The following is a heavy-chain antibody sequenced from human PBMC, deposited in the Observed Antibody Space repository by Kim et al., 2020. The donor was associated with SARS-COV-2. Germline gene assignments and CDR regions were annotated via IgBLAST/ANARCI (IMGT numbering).Heavy chain of an antibody. D-gene: IGHD2-15*01. J-gene: IGHJ4*02. Sequence: GGSLRLSCTASGFTFGDYAMSWFRQAPGKGLEWVGFIRSKAYGGTTEYAASVKGRFTISRDDSKSIAYLQMNSLKTEDTAVYYCTRVPRYGGNLPEFDYWGQGTLVTVSS. CDR1: GFTFGDYA. CDR2: IRSKAYGGTT. CDR3: TRVPRYGGNLPEFDY. V-gene: IGHV3-49*03.